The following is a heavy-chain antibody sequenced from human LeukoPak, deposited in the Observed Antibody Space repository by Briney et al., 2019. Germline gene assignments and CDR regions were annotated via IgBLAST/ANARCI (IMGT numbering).Heavy chain of an antibody. CDR2: ISSSSSYI. CDR1: GFTFSSYS. CDR3: ARCGGDSCNAVGFDL. J-gene: IGHJ2*01. Sequence: PGGSLRLSCAASGFTFSSYSMNWVRQAPGKGLEWVSSISSSSSYIYYADSVKGRFTISRDNAKNSLYLQMEGLRAEDTALYYCARCGGDSCNAVGFDLWGRGTLVTVSS. D-gene: IGHD2-15*01. V-gene: IGHV3-21*06.